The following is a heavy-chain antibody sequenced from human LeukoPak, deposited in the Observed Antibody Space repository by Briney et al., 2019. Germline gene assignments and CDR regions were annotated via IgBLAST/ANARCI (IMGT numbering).Heavy chain of an antibody. D-gene: IGHD3-10*01. CDR2: ISSSSSYI. V-gene: IGHV3-21*01. J-gene: IGHJ6*03. Sequence: GGSLRLSCAASGFPFSSYNMNWVPQAPGKGLEGVTSISSSSSYIYYADSVKARFTIYRDNAKNSLYLQMNSLRAEDTAVYYCAREPPRDYYMDVWGKGTTVTVSS. CDR3: AREPPRDYYMDV. CDR1: GFPFSSYN.